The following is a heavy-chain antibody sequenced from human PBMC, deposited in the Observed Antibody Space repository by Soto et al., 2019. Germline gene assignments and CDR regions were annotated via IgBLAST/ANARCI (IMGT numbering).Heavy chain of an antibody. CDR3: AKDGSDYNRNDADYYYYGMDV. J-gene: IGHJ6*02. CDR1: GFTFSSYA. Sequence: EVQLLESGGGLVQPGGSLRLSCAASGFTFSSYAMSWVRQAPGKGLEWVSAISGSGGSTYYADSVKGRFTISRDNSKNTLYLQMNSLRVEDTAVYYCAKDGSDYNRNDADYYYYGMDVWGQGPTVSVSS. D-gene: IGHD1-1*01. V-gene: IGHV3-23*01. CDR2: ISGSGGST.